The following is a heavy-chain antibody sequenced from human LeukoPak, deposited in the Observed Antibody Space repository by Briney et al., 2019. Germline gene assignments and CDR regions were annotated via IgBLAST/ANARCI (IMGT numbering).Heavy chain of an antibody. V-gene: IGHV3-30*02. Sequence: GGSLRLSCAASGFTFSSYGMHWVRQAPGKGLEWVAVIWYDGSNKYYADSVKGRFTISRDNSKNTLYLQMNSLRAEDTAVYYCAKDSRRWIRYGGFGSPVYFDYWGQGTLVTVSS. J-gene: IGHJ4*02. D-gene: IGHD4-23*01. CDR1: GFTFSSYG. CDR2: IWYDGSNK. CDR3: AKDSRRWIRYGGFGSPVYFDY.